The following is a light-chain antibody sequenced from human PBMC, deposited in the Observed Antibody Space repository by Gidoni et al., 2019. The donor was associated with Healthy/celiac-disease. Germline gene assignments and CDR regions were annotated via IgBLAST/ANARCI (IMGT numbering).Light chain of an antibody. J-gene: IGLJ1*01. Sequence: QTVVTQEPSLTVSLGGTVTLTCASSPGAVTSGFWANWFQQKPGQAPRALIYSSTNKYSWTPARFSGSLLGGKAALTLSGVQLEDEADYYCLLSYGGAFVFGTGTKVTVL. V-gene: IGLV7-43*01. CDR2: SST. CDR1: PGAVTSGFW. CDR3: LLSYGGAFV.